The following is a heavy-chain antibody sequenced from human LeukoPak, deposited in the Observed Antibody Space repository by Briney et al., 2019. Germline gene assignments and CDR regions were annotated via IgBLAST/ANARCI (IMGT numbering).Heavy chain of an antibody. J-gene: IGHJ3*02. CDR3: AKMYYYDSSGYKGAFDI. CDR1: GFTFSSYE. CDR2: ISSSGSTI. Sequence: GGSLRLSCAASGFTFSSYEMNWVRQAPGKGLEWVSYISSSGSTIYYADSVKGRFTISRDNAKNSLYLQMNSLRAEDTAVYYCAKMYYYDSSGYKGAFDIWGQGTMVTVSS. D-gene: IGHD3-22*01. V-gene: IGHV3-48*03.